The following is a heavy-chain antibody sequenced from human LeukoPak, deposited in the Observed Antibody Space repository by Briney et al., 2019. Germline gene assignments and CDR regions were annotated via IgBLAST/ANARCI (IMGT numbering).Heavy chain of an antibody. D-gene: IGHD3/OR15-3a*01. CDR3: ASRTWTGPGYYAFDI. V-gene: IGHV3-7*03. J-gene: IGHJ3*02. Sequence: GGSLRLSCAASGFTFRNYWMGGVRQAPGKGLECVANKKPDGRAEYYADSLRGRFTTSRDTSDHTLSLQMNSLRVEDTAVYFCASRTWTGPGYYAFDIWGQGTVVTVSS. CDR2: KKPDGRAE. CDR1: GFTFRNYW.